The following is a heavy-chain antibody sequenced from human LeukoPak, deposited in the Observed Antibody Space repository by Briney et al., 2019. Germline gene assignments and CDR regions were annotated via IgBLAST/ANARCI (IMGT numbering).Heavy chain of an antibody. Sequence: ASVKVSCKASGYTFTNYDINWVRQATGQGLEWMGWMNPNSGNTGYAQKFQGRVTITRNTSISTAYMELSSLRSEDTAVYYCAREIAAAAIDYWGQGTLVTVSS. CDR3: AREIAAAAIDY. J-gene: IGHJ4*02. D-gene: IGHD6-13*01. CDR2: MNPNSGNT. V-gene: IGHV1-8*03. CDR1: GYTFTNYD.